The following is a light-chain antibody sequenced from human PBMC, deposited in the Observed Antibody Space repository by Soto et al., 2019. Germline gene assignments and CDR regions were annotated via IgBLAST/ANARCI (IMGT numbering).Light chain of an antibody. V-gene: IGLV2-14*01. CDR3: SSYTSSSTYV. CDR1: SSDVGGYKY. Sequence: QSVLTQPASVSKSPGQSITISCTGTSSDVGGYKYVSWYQQHPGKAPKRMIYDVSNRPSGVSYRVSGSKSGNTASLTISGLQAEDESDYYCSSYTSSSTYVFGTGTKVTVL. J-gene: IGLJ1*01. CDR2: DVS.